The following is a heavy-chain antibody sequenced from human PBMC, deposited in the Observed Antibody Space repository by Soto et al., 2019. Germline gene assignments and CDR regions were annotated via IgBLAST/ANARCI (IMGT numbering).Heavy chain of an antibody. V-gene: IGHV3-30*03. CDR2: ISYDGSNK. Sequence: QVQLVESGGGVVQPGRSLRLSCAASGLIFSSSAMHWVRQAPGKGLEWVALISYDGSNKYYVDSVKGRFTISRDNSKDTLDLPMNSLREGDTAVYYCAAETKSYFYGMDVWGQGTTVTVSS. J-gene: IGHJ6*02. CDR1: GLIFSSSA. CDR3: AAETKSYFYGMDV.